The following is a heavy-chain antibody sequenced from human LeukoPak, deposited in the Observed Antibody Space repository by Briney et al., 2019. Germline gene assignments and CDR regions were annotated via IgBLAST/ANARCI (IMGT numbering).Heavy chain of an antibody. CDR2: ISGSGGST. J-gene: IGHJ3*02. CDR3: AKGMEYYYGSGSYPDI. V-gene: IGHV3-23*01. Sequence: PGGSLRLSCAASGFTFSSYAMSWVRQAPGKGLEWVSAISGSGGSTYYADSVKGRFTISRDNSKNTLYLQMNSLRAEDTAVYYCAKGMEYYYGSGSYPDIWGQGTVVTVSS. CDR1: GFTFSSYA. D-gene: IGHD3-10*01.